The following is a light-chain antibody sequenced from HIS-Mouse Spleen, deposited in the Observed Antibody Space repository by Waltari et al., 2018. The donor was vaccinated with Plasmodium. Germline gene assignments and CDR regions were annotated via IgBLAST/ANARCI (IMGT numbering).Light chain of an antibody. Sequence: EIVMTQSLATLSVSPGERASLSCRASQSVSSNLAWYQQKPGQAPSLLIYGASTSATGIPARFSGSGSGTEFTLTISSLQSEDFAVYYCQQYNNWPFTFGPGTKVDIK. CDR3: QQYNNWPFT. CDR1: QSVSSN. V-gene: IGKV3-15*01. J-gene: IGKJ3*01. CDR2: GAS.